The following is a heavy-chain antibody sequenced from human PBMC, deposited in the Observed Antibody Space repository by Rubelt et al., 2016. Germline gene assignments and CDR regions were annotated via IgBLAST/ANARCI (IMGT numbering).Heavy chain of an antibody. Sequence: QVQLVQSGAEVKKPGASVKVSCKASGYTFTSYGISWVRQAPGQGLEWMGWISAYNGHTTYAQKLHGRGTMTTDTSTSTAYMELRSLRADDTAVYYCARDKEWLATRGFQNWFDPWGQGTLVTVSS. D-gene: IGHD6-19*01. CDR1: GYTFTSYG. CDR3: ARDKEWLATRGFQNWFDP. J-gene: IGHJ5*02. V-gene: IGHV1-18*01. CDR2: ISAYNGHT.